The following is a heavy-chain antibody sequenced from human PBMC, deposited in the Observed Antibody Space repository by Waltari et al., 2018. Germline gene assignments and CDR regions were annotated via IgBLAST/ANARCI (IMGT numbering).Heavy chain of an antibody. J-gene: IGHJ4*02. D-gene: IGHD2-15*01. V-gene: IGHV3-23*01. CDR3: AKRWSYCDY. Sequence: SGFPFSSCAMSWVRQAPGKGLEWVSSISAGGGSTYYADSVKGRFTVSRDNSKNTVSLQMDSLRAEDTAVYYCAKRWSYCDYWGQGTLVTVSS. CDR1: GFPFSSCA. CDR2: ISAGGGST.